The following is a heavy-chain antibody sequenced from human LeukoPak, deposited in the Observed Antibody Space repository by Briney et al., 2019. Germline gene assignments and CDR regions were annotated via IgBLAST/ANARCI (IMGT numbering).Heavy chain of an antibody. CDR3: TRDGIVVVPAAPPRSEYFQH. Sequence: GSLRLFCAASGFTFSNAWMSWVRQAPGKGLEWVGRIKSKTDGGTTDYAAPVKGRFTISRDDSKNTLYLQMNSLKTEDTAVYYCTRDGIVVVPAAPPRSEYFQHWGQGTLVTVSS. V-gene: IGHV3-15*01. CDR1: GFTFSNAW. D-gene: IGHD2-2*01. J-gene: IGHJ1*01. CDR2: IKSKTDGGTT.